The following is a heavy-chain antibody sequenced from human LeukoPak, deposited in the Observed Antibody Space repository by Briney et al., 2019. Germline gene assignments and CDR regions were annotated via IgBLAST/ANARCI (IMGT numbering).Heavy chain of an antibody. V-gene: IGHV4-39*01. CDR1: GGSISSSSFY. CDR2: IYYSGSP. J-gene: IGHJ2*01. Sequence: SETLSLTCTVSGGSISSSSFYWGWIRQPPGKGLEWIGTIYYSGSPYYNPSLNSRVTISVDTSKNQFSLKLSSVTAADTAVYYCARAFRARYFDLWGRGTLVTVSS. D-gene: IGHD2/OR15-2a*01. CDR3: ARAFRARYFDL.